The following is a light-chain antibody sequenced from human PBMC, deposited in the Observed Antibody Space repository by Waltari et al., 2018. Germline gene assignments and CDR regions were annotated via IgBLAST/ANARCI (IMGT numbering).Light chain of an antibody. Sequence: EIVMTQSPATLSVSPGERATLSCRASQSVSSNLAWYQQKPGQAPRLLIYGASTRATGIPARFSGSESGTEFTLTISSMQSEDFAVYYCQQYNNWPRTFGQGTKLEIK. CDR2: GAS. J-gene: IGKJ2*01. V-gene: IGKV3-15*01. CDR1: QSVSSN. CDR3: QQYNNWPRT.